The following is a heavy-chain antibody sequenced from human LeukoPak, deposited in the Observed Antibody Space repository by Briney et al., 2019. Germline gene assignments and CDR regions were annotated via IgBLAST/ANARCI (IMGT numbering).Heavy chain of an antibody. J-gene: IGHJ4*02. Sequence: PSETLSLTCAVSGYSISSGYYWGWIRQPPGKGLEWIGSIYHSGSTYYNPSLKSRVTISVDTSKNQFSLKLSSVTAADTAVYYCARGFGGTYYYDSSGYYAFDYWGQGTLVTVSS. V-gene: IGHV4-38-2*01. D-gene: IGHD3-22*01. CDR2: IYHSGST. CDR3: ARGFGGTYYYDSSGYYAFDY. CDR1: GYSISSGYY.